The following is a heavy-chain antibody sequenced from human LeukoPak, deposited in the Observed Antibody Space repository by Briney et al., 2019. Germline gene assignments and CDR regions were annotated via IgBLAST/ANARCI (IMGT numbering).Heavy chain of an antibody. V-gene: IGHV4-34*01. Sequence: PSETLSLTCTVSGGSISSYYWSWIRQPPGKGLEWIGEINHSGSTNYNPSLKSRVTISVDTSKNQFSLKLSSVTAADTAVYYCARHIRYYYDSSGSYYFDYWGQGTLVTVSS. D-gene: IGHD3-22*01. J-gene: IGHJ4*02. CDR2: INHSGST. CDR3: ARHIRYYYDSSGSYYFDY. CDR1: GGSISSYY.